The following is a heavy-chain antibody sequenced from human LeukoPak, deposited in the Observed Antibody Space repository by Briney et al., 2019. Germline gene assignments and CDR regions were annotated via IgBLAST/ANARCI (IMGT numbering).Heavy chain of an antibody. CDR1: GGSISSGSYY. D-gene: IGHD3-10*01. CDR3: ARGGGLFDY. CDR2: IYTSGST. J-gene: IGHJ4*02. Sequence: PSETLSLTCTVSGGSISSGSYYWSWIRQPAGKGLEWIGRIYTSGSTNYNPSLKSRVTISVDTSKNQFSLKLSSVTAADTAVYYCARGGGLFDYWGQGTLVTVSS. V-gene: IGHV4-61*02.